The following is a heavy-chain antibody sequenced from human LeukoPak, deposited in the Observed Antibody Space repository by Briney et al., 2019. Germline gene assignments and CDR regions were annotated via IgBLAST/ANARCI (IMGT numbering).Heavy chain of an antibody. Sequence: ASVKVSCKASGGTFRNYPISWVRQAPGQGLEWMGGILPIFRKINYAEKFQGGVTITADESTTTAYLELNSLRSEDTAVYYCAICSSTWSGDRPDSWGQGSLVTVSS. CDR1: GGTFRNYP. CDR2: ILPIFRKI. D-gene: IGHD2-2*01. V-gene: IGHV1-69*13. CDR3: AICSSTWSGDRPDS. J-gene: IGHJ4*02.